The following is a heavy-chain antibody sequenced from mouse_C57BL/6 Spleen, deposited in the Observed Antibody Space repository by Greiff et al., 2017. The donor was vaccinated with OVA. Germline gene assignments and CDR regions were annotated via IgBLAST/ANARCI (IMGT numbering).Heavy chain of an antibody. Sequence: QVQLKESGPGLVQPSQSLSITCTVSGFSLTSYGVHWVRQSPGKGLEWLGVIWSGGSTDYNAAFISRLSISKDNSKSQVFFKMNSLQADDTAIYYCARNSGANWGYFDYWGQGTTLTVSS. D-gene: IGHD4-1*01. V-gene: IGHV2-2*01. J-gene: IGHJ2*01. CDR3: ARNSGANWGYFDY. CDR1: GFSLTSYG. CDR2: IWSGGST.